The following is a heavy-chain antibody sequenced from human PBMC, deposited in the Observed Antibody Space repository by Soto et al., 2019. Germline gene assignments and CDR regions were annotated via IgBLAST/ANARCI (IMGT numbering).Heavy chain of an antibody. CDR2: INPNGGST. CDR3: ARDGVQLWPRYYCDY. CDR1: GYSFSNYS. V-gene: IGHV1-46*01. D-gene: IGHD1-1*01. J-gene: IGHJ4*02. Sequence: VQLVQSGAEVKKPGASVQVSCKTSGYSFSNYSMHWVRQVPGQGLEWMGKINPNGGSTSLAQKFKDADTVTRDMYTNQVYMELSSLTSEDTSVYYCARDGVQLWPRYYCDYWGQGTLVTVSS.